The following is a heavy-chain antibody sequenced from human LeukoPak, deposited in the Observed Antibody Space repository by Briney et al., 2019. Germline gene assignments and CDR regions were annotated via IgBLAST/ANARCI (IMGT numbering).Heavy chain of an antibody. CDR2: IYYSGST. CDR3: ARGSLERITRYYYYGMDV. Sequence: SETLSLTCTVSGGSISSYYWSWIRQPPGKALEWIGHIYYSGSTDYNPSLKGRVTISIDTSKNQFSLKLSSVAAADTAMYYCARGSLERITRYYYYGMDVWAKGPRSPSP. V-gene: IGHV4-59*01. CDR1: GGSISSYY. D-gene: IGHD2/OR15-2a*01. J-gene: IGHJ6*02.